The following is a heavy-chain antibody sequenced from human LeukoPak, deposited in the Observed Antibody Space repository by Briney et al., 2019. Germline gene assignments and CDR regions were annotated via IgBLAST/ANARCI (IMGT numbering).Heavy chain of an antibody. V-gene: IGHV4-39*01. J-gene: IGHJ5*02. CDR3: ARQGRSSSLIRRFDP. D-gene: IGHD6-13*01. CDR2: INYIGSA. Sequence: SETLSLTCTVSGGSISSSGYFWGWIRQPPGKGLELIGTINYIGSAYYNPSLMSRVTISVDTSKNQFSLKLTSVTATDTAVYFCARQGRSSSLIRRFDPWGQGTVVTVSS. CDR1: GGSISSSGYF.